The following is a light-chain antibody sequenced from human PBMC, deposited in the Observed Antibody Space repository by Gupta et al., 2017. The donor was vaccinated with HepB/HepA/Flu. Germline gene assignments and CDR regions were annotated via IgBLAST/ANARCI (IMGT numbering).Light chain of an antibody. CDR1: QSISIY. Sequence: DIQMTQSPSSLSASVGDRVTITCRASQSISIYLNWYQQKPGKAPKLLISSASRLVGGVPSRFSGSGSGTDFTLTISSLQPEDFATYYCQQSYGSPPCSFGQGTKLEIK. CDR3: QQSYGSPPCS. V-gene: IGKV1-39*01. CDR2: SAS. J-gene: IGKJ2*04.